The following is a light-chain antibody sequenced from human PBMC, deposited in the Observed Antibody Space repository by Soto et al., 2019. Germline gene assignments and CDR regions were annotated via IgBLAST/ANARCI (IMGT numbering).Light chain of an antibody. CDR1: QSVSSY. CDR2: DAS. CDR3: QQYGSSQWT. V-gene: IGKV3-11*01. J-gene: IGKJ1*01. Sequence: EIVLTQSPATLSLSPGERATLSCRASQSVSSYLAWYQQKPGQAPRLLISDASNRATGIPARFSGSGSGTDFTLTISSLEPEDFAVYYCQQYGSSQWTFGQGTKVEIK.